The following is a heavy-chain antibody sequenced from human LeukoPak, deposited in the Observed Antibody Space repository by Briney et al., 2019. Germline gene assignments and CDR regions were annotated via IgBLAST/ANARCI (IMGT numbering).Heavy chain of an antibody. Sequence: PSETLSLTCAVYGGSFSGYCWSWIRQPPGKGLEWIGEINHSGSTNYNPSLKSRVTISVDTSKNQFSLKLSSVTAADTAVYYCARGRIAVAGMGDAFDIWGQGTMVTVSS. CDR2: INHSGST. D-gene: IGHD6-19*01. J-gene: IGHJ3*02. V-gene: IGHV4-34*01. CDR3: ARGRIAVAGMGDAFDI. CDR1: GGSFSGYC.